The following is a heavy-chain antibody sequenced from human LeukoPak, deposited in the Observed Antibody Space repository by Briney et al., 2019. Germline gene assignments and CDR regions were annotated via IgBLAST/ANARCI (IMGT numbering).Heavy chain of an antibody. CDR3: ASITRSAALGY. V-gene: IGHV4-39*01. J-gene: IGHJ4*02. Sequence: PSETLSLTCTVSGGSISSSSYYWGWIRQPPGKGLEWIGSIYYSGSTYYNPSLKSRVTISVDTSKNQFSLKLSSVTAADTAVYYCASITRSAALGYWGQGTLVTVSS. CDR2: IYYSGST. CDR1: GGSISSSSYY. D-gene: IGHD1-1*01.